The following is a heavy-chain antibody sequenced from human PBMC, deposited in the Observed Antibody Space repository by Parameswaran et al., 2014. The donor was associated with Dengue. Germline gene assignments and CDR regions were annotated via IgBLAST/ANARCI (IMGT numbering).Heavy chain of an antibody. V-gene: IGHV5-10-1*01. D-gene: IGHD3-3*01. J-gene: IGHJ5*02. Sequence: WIRQAPREGRGVGWGRIDPSDSYTNYSPSFQGHVTISADKSISTAYLQWSSLKASDTAMYYCARLPPDFWSGYYTGAWFDPWGQGTLVTVSS. CDR3: ARLPPDFWSGYYTGAWFDP. CDR2: IDPSDSYT.